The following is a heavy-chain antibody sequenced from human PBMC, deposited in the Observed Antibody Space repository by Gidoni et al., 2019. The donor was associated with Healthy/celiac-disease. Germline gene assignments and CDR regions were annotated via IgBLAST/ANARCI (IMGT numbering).Heavy chain of an antibody. CDR3: AREGSYYYDSSGYYYSPPDY. CDR1: GDTFTSYY. V-gene: IGHV1-46*01. D-gene: IGHD3-22*01. CDR2: INPSGCST. J-gene: IGHJ4*02. Sequence: QVQLVQAGAEVKKPGASGKVSCKASGDTFTSYYMHWVRQAPGQGLEWMGIINPSGCSTSYAQKFQGRVTMTRDTSTSTVYMELSSLRSEDTAVYYCAREGSYYYDSSGYYYSPPDYWGQGTLVTVSS.